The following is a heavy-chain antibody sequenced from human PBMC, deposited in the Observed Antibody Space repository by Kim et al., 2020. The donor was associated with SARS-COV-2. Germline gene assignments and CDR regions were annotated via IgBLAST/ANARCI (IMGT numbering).Heavy chain of an antibody. CDR2: T. D-gene: IGHD2-21*01. J-gene: IGHJ4*02. V-gene: IGHV3-43*01. Sequence: TIYTDDGKGRFAISRDNSKTSLYLQMDSLRTEDTAFYYCVKDGTRHCNNYWGQGTLVTVSS. CDR3: VKDGTRHCNNY.